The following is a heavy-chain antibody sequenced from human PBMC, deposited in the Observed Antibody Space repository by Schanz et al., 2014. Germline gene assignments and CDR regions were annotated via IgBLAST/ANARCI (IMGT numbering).Heavy chain of an antibody. D-gene: IGHD4-17*01. CDR2: IHHSGSI. Sequence: QVQLQQWGAGLLKPSETLSLTCAVYGGPFSGYFWSWIRQSPGKGLQWIGEIHHSGSIIYNPSLRSGVTISMDTSKTQFFLKVTSVPAADTAVYYCARHLVNAYGMDVWGRGALVTVSS. CDR1: GGPFSGYF. J-gene: IGHJ2*01. CDR3: ARHLVNAYGMDV. V-gene: IGHV4-34*01.